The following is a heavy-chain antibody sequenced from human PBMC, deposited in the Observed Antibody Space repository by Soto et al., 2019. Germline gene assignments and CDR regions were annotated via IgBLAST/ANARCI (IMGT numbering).Heavy chain of an antibody. Sequence: QVKLQESGPGLVQPAQTLSLSCTVSGGSITSGGIYWSWLRQHPRQGLEWIGYIYHRGSTTYNPSLTSRVTISVDTSKNQLSLTVTSLTVADTAVYYCATFNSRSGTEYCAYWGQGTLVTVSS. CDR2: IYHRGST. CDR3: ATFNSRSGTEYCAY. V-gene: IGHV4-31*03. J-gene: IGHJ4*02. CDR1: GGSITSGGIY. D-gene: IGHD2-21*01.